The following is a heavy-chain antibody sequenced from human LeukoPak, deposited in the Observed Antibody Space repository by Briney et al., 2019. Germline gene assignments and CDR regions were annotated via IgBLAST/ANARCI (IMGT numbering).Heavy chain of an antibody. J-gene: IGHJ4*02. V-gene: IGHV4-31*03. CDR2: IFYSGST. Sequence: SQTLSLTCTISGGSISSGGFYWSWIRQHPGKGLEWLGYIFYSGSTFYNPSLKSRVTISIDTSKNQFSLKLSSVTAADTAVYYCAWKLLWFGELLDYWGQGTLVTVSS. D-gene: IGHD3-10*01. CDR3: AWKLLWFGELLDY. CDR1: GGSISSGGFY.